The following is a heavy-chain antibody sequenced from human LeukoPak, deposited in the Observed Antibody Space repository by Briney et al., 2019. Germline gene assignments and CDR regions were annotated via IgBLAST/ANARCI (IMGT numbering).Heavy chain of an antibody. D-gene: IGHD5-18*01. V-gene: IGHV3-23*01. Sequence: GGSLRLSCAASGFTFSSYAMSWVRQAPGKGLEWVSAISGSGGSTFYADSVKGRFTTSRDNSKNTLYLQMNSLRAEDTAVYYCAKDRQYSYGYPVYFEYWGQGTLVTVSS. CDR1: GFTFSSYA. CDR3: AKDRQYSYGYPVYFEY. J-gene: IGHJ4*02. CDR2: ISGSGGST.